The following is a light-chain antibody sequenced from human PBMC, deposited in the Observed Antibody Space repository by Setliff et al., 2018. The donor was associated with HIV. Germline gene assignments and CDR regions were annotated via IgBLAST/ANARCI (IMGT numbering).Light chain of an antibody. J-gene: IGLJ1*01. V-gene: IGLV2-14*01. Sequence: QSVLTQPASVSGSPGQSITISCTGTSSDIGGYDHVSWYQQHPDTAPKVIIYEVSNRPSGVSNRFSGSKSGNTASLTISGLLAEDEADYYCISYADSSALYVFGSGTKV. CDR1: SSDIGGYDH. CDR2: EVS. CDR3: ISYADSSALYV.